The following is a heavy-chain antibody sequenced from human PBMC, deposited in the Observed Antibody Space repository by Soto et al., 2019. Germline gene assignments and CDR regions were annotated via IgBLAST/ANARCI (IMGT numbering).Heavy chain of an antibody. J-gene: IGHJ3*02. CDR2: ISSSSSYI. V-gene: IGHV3-21*01. CDR3: ARGGSVLLWFGEARGAFDI. Sequence: GGSLRLSCAASGFTFSSYSMNWVRQAPGKGLEWVSSISSSSSYIYYADSVKGRFTISRDNAKNSLYLQMNSLRAEDTAVYYCARGGSVLLWFGEARGAFDIWGQGKMVTVS. D-gene: IGHD3-10*01. CDR1: GFTFSSYS.